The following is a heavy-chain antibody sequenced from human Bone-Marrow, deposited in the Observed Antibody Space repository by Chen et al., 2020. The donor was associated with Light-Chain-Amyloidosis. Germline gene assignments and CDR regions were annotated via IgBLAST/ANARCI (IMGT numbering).Heavy chain of an antibody. Sequence: QVQLVQSGAEVKKPGSSVKVSCKASGGTFSSYAISWVRQAPGQGLEWMGGIIPIFGTANYAQKFQGRVTITADESTSTAYMELSCLRSEDTAVYYCARDRPYCSSTSCPRSAFDIWGQGTMVTVSS. J-gene: IGHJ3*02. CDR1: GGTFSSYA. D-gene: IGHD2-2*01. CDR2: IIPIFGTA. CDR3: ARDRPYCSSTSCPRSAFDI. V-gene: IGHV1-69*12.